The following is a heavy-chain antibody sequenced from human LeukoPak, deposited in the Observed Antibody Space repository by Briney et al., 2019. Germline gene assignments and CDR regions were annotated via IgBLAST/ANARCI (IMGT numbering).Heavy chain of an antibody. J-gene: IGHJ4*02. D-gene: IGHD5-18*01. V-gene: IGHV7-4-1*02. CDR1: GYTFTSYA. CDR3: ARDRAEWIQLWPPTEFDY. CDR2: INTNTGNP. Sequence: GASVKVSCKASGYTFTSYAMNWVRQAPGQGLEWMGWINTNTGNPTYAQGFTGRFVFSLDTSVSTAYLQISSLKAEDTAVYYCARDRAEWIQLWPPTEFDYWGQGTLVTVSS.